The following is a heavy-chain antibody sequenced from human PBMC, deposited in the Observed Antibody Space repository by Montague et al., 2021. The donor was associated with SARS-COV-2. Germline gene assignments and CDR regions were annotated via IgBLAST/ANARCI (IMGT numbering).Heavy chain of an antibody. CDR2: IYTSGST. CDR1: GGSISSGSYY. D-gene: IGHD3-3*01. J-gene: IGHJ4*02. V-gene: IGHV4-61*02. CDR3: ARADFWSGYLYFDY. Sequence: TLSLTCTVSGGSISSGSYYWSWIRQPAGKGLEWIGRIYTSGSTNYNPSLKSRVTISVDTSKNQLSLKLSSVTAADTAGYYCARADFWSGYLYFDYWGQGTLVTVSS.